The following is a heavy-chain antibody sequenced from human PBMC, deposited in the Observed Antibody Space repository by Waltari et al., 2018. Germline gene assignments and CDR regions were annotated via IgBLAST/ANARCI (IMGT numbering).Heavy chain of an antibody. Sequence: QVQLQESGPGLVKPSETLSLTCPCSGGSLSSYYWRWIRQPPGKGLEWIGYIYYSGSNNYNPSLKSRVTISVDTSKNQFSLKLSSVTAADTAVYYCARVIAGSYYVDYWGQGTLVTVSS. D-gene: IGHD1-26*01. V-gene: IGHV4-59*01. J-gene: IGHJ4*02. CDR2: IYYSGSN. CDR3: ARVIAGSYYVDY. CDR1: GGSLSSYY.